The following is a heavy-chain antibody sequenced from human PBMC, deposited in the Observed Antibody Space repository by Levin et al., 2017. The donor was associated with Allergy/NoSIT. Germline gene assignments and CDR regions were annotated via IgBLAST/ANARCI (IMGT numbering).Heavy chain of an antibody. CDR1: GFTFSSYV. V-gene: IGHV3-23*01. CDR2: ISAGGVNT. CDR3: AKGLSLQAYGMDV. Sequence: GGSLRLSCAASGFTFSSYVMRWVRQAPGTGLEWVSTISAGGVNTYYADSVKGRFTISRDISKNTLYLQMNSLRAEDTAIYYCAKGLSLQAYGMDVWGQGTAVTVSS. J-gene: IGHJ6*02. D-gene: IGHD4-11*01.